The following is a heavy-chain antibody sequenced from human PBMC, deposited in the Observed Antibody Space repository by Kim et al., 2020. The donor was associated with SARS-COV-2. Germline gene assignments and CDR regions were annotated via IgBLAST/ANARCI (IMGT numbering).Heavy chain of an antibody. CDR2: ISWNSGSI. CDR1: GFTFDDYA. CDR3: ANDSLVTFSGAFDI. J-gene: IGHJ3*02. Sequence: GGSLRLSCAASGFTFDDYAMHWVRQAPGKGLEWVSGISWNSGSIGYADSVKGRFTISRDNAKNSLYLQMNSLRAKDTALYYCANDSLVTFSGAFDIWGQGTMVTVSS. D-gene: IGHD3-10*01. V-gene: IGHV3-9*01.